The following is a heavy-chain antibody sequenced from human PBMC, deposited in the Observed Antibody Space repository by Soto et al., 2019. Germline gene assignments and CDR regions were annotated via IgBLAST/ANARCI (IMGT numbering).Heavy chain of an antibody. Sequence: GGSLRLSCAASGFAFSTYSMNWVRQAPGKGLEWVSYISGSSSPIYYADSVKGRFTISRDNAKNSLHLQMNSLRDEDTAVYYCVTNRGDYDILAGRVDYYYYGMEVWGQGTTVTAP. CDR3: VTNRGDYDILAGRVDYYYYGMEV. V-gene: IGHV3-48*02. CDR1: GFAFSTYS. D-gene: IGHD3-9*01. J-gene: IGHJ6*02. CDR2: ISGSSSPI.